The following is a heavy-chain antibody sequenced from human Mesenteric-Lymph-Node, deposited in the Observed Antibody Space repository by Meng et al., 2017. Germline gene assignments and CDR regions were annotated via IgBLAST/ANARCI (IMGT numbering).Heavy chain of an antibody. Sequence: QVRLVQSGAGVKKPGASVKVSCKASGYSFTDYYIHWVRQAPGQGLEWMGRINPNNGGTNYAQKFQGRVTMTRDTSITTAYMEVSSLRSDDTAVYYCARRADYWGQGTLVTVSS. CDR2: INPNNGGT. CDR1: GYSFTDYY. V-gene: IGHV1-2*06. CDR3: ARRADY. J-gene: IGHJ4*02.